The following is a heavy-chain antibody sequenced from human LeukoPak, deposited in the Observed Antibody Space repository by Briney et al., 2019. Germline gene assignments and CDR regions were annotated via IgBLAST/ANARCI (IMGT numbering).Heavy chain of an antibody. CDR1: GFTFSSYA. Sequence: GGSLRLSCAASGFTFSSYAMSWVRQAPGKGLEWVSAISGSGGSTYYADSVKGRFSISRDNSKNTLYLQMNSLRAEDTAVYYCAKDPLNLYYYGSGSPPDYWGQGTLVTVSS. J-gene: IGHJ4*02. V-gene: IGHV3-23*01. CDR2: ISGSGGST. D-gene: IGHD3-10*01. CDR3: AKDPLNLYYYGSGSPPDY.